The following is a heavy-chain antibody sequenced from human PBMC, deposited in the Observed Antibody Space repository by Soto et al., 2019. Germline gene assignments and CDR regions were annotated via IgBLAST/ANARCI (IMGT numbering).Heavy chain of an antibody. V-gene: IGHV3-33*01. CDR2: IWYDGSNK. CDR1: GFTFSSYG. D-gene: IGHD1-26*01. CDR3: ARDALESGSVYPLNY. J-gene: IGHJ4*02. Sequence: QVQLVESGGGVVQPGRSLRLSCAASGFTFSSYGVHWVRQAPGKGLEWVAVIWYDGSNKYYADSVQGRFTISRDNSKNTLYLQMYSLRVEDTAVSYCARDALESGSVYPLNYWGQGTLVTVSS.